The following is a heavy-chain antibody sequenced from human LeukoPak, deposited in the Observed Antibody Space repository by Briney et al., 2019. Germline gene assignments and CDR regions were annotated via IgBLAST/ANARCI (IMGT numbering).Heavy chain of an antibody. CDR2: MYYSGIT. CDR3: ASSSGWGFDI. D-gene: IGHD6-19*01. Sequence: SETLSLTCIVSGGSISSTNYYWGWIRQPPGKGLEWIGSMYYSGITYYNPSLKSRVTISVDTSKNQFSLKLSSVTAADTAVYYCASSSGWGFDIWGQGTMVTVSS. CDR1: GGSISSTNYY. J-gene: IGHJ3*02. V-gene: IGHV4-39*07.